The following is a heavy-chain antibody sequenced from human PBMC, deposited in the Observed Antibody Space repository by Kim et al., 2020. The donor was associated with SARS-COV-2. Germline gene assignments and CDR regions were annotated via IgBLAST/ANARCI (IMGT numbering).Heavy chain of an antibody. CDR2: ISYDGSNK. CDR3: AKDREQQWPTYYYYGMDV. V-gene: IGHV3-30*18. J-gene: IGHJ6*02. D-gene: IGHD6-19*01. CDR1: GFTFSSYG. Sequence: GGSLRLSCAASGFTFSSYGMHWVRQAPGKGLEWVAVISYDGSNKYYADSVKGRFTISRDNSKNTLYLQMNSLRAEDTAVYYCAKDREQQWPTYYYYGMDVWGQGTTVTVSS.